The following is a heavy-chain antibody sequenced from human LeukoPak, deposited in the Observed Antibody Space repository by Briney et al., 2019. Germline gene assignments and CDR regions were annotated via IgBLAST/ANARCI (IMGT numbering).Heavy chain of an antibody. D-gene: IGHD3-22*01. CDR1: GDSISSYY. J-gene: IGHJ5*02. Sequence: PSETLSLTCTVSGDSISSYYWSWIRKPPGKGLEWIGYIYYSGSTNYNPSLTSRVTILVDTSKNQFSLKLSSVTAADTAVYYCVRDYDDRSGYYVGWFDPWGQGTLVTVSS. CDR3: VRDYDDRSGYYVGWFDP. CDR2: IYYSGST. V-gene: IGHV4-59*01.